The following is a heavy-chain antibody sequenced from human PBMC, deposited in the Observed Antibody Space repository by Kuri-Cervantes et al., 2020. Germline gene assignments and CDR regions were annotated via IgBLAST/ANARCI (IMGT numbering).Heavy chain of an antibody. CDR1: GYTFTSYG. J-gene: IGHJ1*01. D-gene: IGHD2-15*01. Sequence: ASVKVSCKASGYTFTSYGISWVRQAPGQGLEWMGWISAYNGNTNYAQKLQGRVTMTTDTSTSTVYMELRSLRSDDTAVYYCARDALVVVVGATNEYFQNWGQGTLVTVSS. CDR3: ARDALVVVVGATNEYFQN. V-gene: IGHV1-18*01. CDR2: ISAYNGNT.